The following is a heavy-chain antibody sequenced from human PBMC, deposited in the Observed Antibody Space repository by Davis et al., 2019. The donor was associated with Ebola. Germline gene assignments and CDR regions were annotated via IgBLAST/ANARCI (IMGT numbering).Heavy chain of an antibody. Sequence: SVKVSCKASGFTFTSSAVQWVRQARGQRLEWIGWIVVGSGNTNYAQKFQERVTITRDMSTSTAYMELNSLRSEDTAVYYCAADPHYYYYYGMDVWGQGTTVTVSS. CDR3: AADPHYYYYYGMDV. CDR2: IVVGSGNT. J-gene: IGHJ6*02. CDR1: GFTFTSSA. V-gene: IGHV1-58*01.